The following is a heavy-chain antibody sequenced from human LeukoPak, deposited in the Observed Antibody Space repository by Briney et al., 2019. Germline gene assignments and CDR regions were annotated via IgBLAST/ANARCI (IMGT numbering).Heavy chain of an antibody. D-gene: IGHD6-19*01. J-gene: IGHJ4*02. CDR3: AREDPFQYGSGWYDY. V-gene: IGHV6-1*01. CDR2: TYYRSKWYN. Sequence: SQTLSLTCAISGDSVSSNSAAWNWLRQSPSRGLEWLGRTYYRSKWYNDYAVSVKSRITINPDTSKNQFSLQLNSVTPEDTAVYYCAREDPFQYGSGWYDYWGQGTLVTVSS. CDR1: GDSVSSNSAA.